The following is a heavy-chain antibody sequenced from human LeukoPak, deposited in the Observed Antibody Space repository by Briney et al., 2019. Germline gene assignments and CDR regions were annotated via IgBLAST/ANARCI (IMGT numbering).Heavy chain of an antibody. D-gene: IGHD2-2*02. V-gene: IGHV1-69*13. Sequence: ASVKVSCKASGGTFSSYAISWVRQAPGQGLEWMGGIIPIFGTANYAQKFQGRVTITADESTRTAYMELSSLRSEDTAVYYCARVTGGRYCSTTSCYMRGWFDPWGQGTLVTVSS. CDR3: ARVTGGRYCSTTSCYMRGWFDP. CDR1: GGTFSSYA. J-gene: IGHJ5*02. CDR2: IIPIFGTA.